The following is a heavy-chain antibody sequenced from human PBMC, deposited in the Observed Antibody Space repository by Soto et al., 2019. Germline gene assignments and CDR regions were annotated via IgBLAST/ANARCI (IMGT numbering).Heavy chain of an antibody. CDR3: AREEYYYGSGDFFDY. V-gene: IGHV1-69*08. D-gene: IGHD3-10*01. Sequence: QVQLVQSGAEVKKPGSSVKVSCKASGGTFSSYTISWVRQAPGKGLEWMGRIIPILGIANYAQKFQGRVTITADKSTSTAYMELSSLRSEDTAVYYCAREEYYYGSGDFFDYWGQGTLVTVSS. J-gene: IGHJ4*02. CDR1: GGTFSSYT. CDR2: IIPILGIA.